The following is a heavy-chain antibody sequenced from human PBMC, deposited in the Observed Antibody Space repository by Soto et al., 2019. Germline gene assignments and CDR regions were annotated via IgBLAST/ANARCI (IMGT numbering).Heavy chain of an antibody. V-gene: IGHV3-30*03. CDR3: ARNRGYSGYDYTPTTGYFDP. CDR2: ISYDGSNK. D-gene: IGHD5-12*01. Sequence: GGSLSLSCSASGFTFRSYGIHWVPPAPGKGLGGVAVISYDGSNKYYADSVKGRFTISRDNSKNTLYLQMNSLRAEDTAVYYCARNRGYSGYDYTPTTGYFDPWGQGTLVTVSS. CDR1: GFTFRSYG. J-gene: IGHJ5*02.